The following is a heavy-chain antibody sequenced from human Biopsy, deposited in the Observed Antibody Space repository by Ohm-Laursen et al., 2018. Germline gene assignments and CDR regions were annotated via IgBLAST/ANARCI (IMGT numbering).Heavy chain of an antibody. J-gene: IGHJ6*02. CDR1: GDTFTRYA. CDR2: IISVHDIA. CDR3: ARTLVDCTSGTCYDVGDGMDV. Sequence: SSVKVSCKASGDTFTRYAMHWVRQAPGQGLEWMGRIISVHDIANYAQKFQGRVTITADKSTSTAYMELRNLRSEDTAVYYCARTLVDCTSGTCYDVGDGMDVWGQGTTVIVSS. D-gene: IGHD2-15*01. V-gene: IGHV1-69*04.